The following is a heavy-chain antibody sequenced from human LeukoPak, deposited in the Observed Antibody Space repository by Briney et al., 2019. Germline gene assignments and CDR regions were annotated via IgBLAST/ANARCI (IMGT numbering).Heavy chain of an antibody. V-gene: IGHV3-48*02. CDR1: GFILSNYR. D-gene: IGHD2-2*01. CDR3: VREGLECSGSSCQRAAFDY. CDR2: ISSSGNSR. Sequence: GGSLRLSCAASGFILSNYRMNWVRQAPGKGLEWVSYISSSGNSREYADSVKGRFTISRDNAKNTLYLQMNSLRDEDTAVYYCVREGLECSGSSCQRAAFDYWGQGTLVTVSS. J-gene: IGHJ4*02.